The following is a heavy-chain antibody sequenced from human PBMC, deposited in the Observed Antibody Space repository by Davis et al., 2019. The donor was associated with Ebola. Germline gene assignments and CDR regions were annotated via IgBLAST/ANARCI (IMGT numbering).Heavy chain of an antibody. CDR3: ARERNQLLSRGVYYYYGMDV. Sequence: PGGSLRLSCAASGFTFSSYGMHWVRQAPGKGLEWVAVISYDGSNKYYADSVKGRFTISRDNSKNTLYLQMNSLRAEDTAVYYCARERNQLLSRGVYYYYGMDVWGQGTTVTVSS. V-gene: IGHV3-30*03. D-gene: IGHD2-2*01. CDR2: ISYDGSNK. CDR1: GFTFSSYG. J-gene: IGHJ6*02.